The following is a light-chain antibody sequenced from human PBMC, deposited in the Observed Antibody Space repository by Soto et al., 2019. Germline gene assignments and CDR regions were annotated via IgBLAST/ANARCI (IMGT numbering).Light chain of an antibody. J-gene: IGKJ1*01. CDR3: QQRSNWLWT. Sequence: EIVLTQSPATLSLSPGERATLSCRASQSVSSSLAWYQQKPGQGPRLLIYDASNRATGIPARFSGSGSGTDFTLTISSLEPEDVAVYYCQQRSNWLWTFGQGTKVEIK. CDR1: QSVSSS. CDR2: DAS. V-gene: IGKV3-11*01.